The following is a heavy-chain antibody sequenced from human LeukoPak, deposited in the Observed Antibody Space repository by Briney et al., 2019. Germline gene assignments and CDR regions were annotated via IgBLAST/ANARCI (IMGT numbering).Heavy chain of an antibody. Sequence: GGSLRLSCVASGFTFSTHEMSWVRQAPGKGLEWVSYIDINGSPTHYADSVKGRFTISRDNSKNTLYLQMNSLRAEDTAVYYCAKGAVVVPAAILDYFDYWGQGTLVTVSS. V-gene: IGHV3-48*03. D-gene: IGHD2-2*02. J-gene: IGHJ4*02. CDR3: AKGAVVVPAAILDYFDY. CDR1: GFTFSTHE. CDR2: IDINGSPT.